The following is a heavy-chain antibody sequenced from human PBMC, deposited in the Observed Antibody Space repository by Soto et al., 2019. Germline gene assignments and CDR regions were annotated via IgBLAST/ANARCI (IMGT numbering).Heavy chain of an antibody. CDR3: ATVSAGSGWSDFDY. J-gene: IGHJ4*02. V-gene: IGHV1-8*01. CDR1: GYTFTSYD. CDR2: MNPNSGNT. Sequence: QVQLVQSGAEVKKPGASVKVSCKASGYTFTSYDINWVRQATGQGLEWMGWMNPNSGNTGYAQKFQGRVTMTRNTSISTAYMELSSLRSEDTAVYYCATVSAGSGWSDFDYWGQGTLVTVSS. D-gene: IGHD6-19*01.